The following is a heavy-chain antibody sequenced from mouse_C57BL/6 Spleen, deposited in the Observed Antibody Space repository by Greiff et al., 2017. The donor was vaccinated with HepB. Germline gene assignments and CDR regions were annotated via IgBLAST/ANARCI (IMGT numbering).Heavy chain of an antibody. CDR3: ARSGAAHAPCFAH. J-gene: IGHJ3*01. CDR2: IDPSDSET. V-gene: IGHV1-52*01. D-gene: IGHD3-2*02. CDR1: GYTFTSYW. Sequence: QVQLQQPGAELVRPGSSVKLSCKASGYTFTSYWMHWVKQRPIQGLEWIGNIDPSDSETHYNQKFKDKATLTVDKSSSTAYMQLSSLTSEDSAVYYCARSGAAHAPCFAHWAQGTLATVSA.